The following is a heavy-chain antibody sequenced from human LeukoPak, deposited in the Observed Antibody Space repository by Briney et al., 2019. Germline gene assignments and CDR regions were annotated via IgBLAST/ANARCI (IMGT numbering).Heavy chain of an antibody. Sequence: SETLSLTCTVSGGSISSGSYYWGWIRQPPGKGLEWIGSIYYSGSTYYNPSLKSRVTISVDTSKNQFSLKLSSVTAADTAVYYCARSVRGVISRSYFDYCGQGTLVTVSS. V-gene: IGHV4-39*01. CDR2: IYYSGST. J-gene: IGHJ4*02. D-gene: IGHD3-10*01. CDR1: GGSISSGSYY. CDR3: ARSVRGVISRSYFDY.